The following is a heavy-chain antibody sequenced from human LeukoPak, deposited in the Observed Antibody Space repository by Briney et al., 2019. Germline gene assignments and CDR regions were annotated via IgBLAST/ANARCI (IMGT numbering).Heavy chain of an antibody. CDR2: IKDDGSEK. Sequence: PGGSLRLSCAASGFTLSTYWMSWVRQAPGKGLEWVANIKDDGSEKSYEDSVKGRFTISRDNANNAVYLQMDTLRVEDTAVYYCARGLIYFEVWGQGTLVSVSS. CDR3: ARGLIYFEV. CDR1: GFTLSTYW. V-gene: IGHV3-7*04. J-gene: IGHJ4*02. D-gene: IGHD3-9*01.